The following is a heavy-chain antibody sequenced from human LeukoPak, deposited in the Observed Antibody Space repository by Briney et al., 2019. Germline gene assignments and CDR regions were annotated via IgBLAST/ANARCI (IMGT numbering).Heavy chain of an antibody. D-gene: IGHD3-9*01. CDR1: GGSFSGYY. V-gene: IGHV4-34*01. J-gene: IGHJ5*01. CDR2: INHSGSS. CDR3: ARAPSRYDVLTGYYGGWFDS. Sequence: SETLSLTCAVYGGSFSGYYWSWIRQPPGKGLEWIGEINHSGSSNYSPSLMSRVTISVDTSKNQFSLKLSSVTAADMAVYYCARAPSRYDVLTGYYGGWFDSWGQGTLVTVSS.